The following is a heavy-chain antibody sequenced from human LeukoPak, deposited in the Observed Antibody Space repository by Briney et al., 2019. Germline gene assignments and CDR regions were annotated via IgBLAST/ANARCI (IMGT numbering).Heavy chain of an antibody. V-gene: IGHV5-51*01. CDR1: GYSFSNYW. J-gene: IGHJ4*02. CDR2: IYPGDYEA. D-gene: IGHD2-21*02. Sequence: GESLKISCEGSGYSFSNYWIGWVSQMPGKGLEWMGIIYPGDYEARYSPSFQGLVTISVDKSISTAYLQWSSLKASDTAMYYCAIPPGYCGNDCSFDHWGQGTLVTVSS. CDR3: AIPPGYCGNDCSFDH.